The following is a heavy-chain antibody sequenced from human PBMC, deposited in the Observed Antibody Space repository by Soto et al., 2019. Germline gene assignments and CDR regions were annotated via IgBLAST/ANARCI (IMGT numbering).Heavy chain of an antibody. V-gene: IGHV4-30-4*01. CDR1: GGSISSGGYY. J-gene: IGHJ6*02. CDR3: ARDLGYCSSTSCYPSGMDV. Sequence: SETLSLTCTVSGGSISSGGYYRSWIRQPPGKGLEWIGYIYYSGSTYYNPSLKSRVTISVDTSKNQFSLKLSSVTAADTAVYCCARDLGYCSSTSCYPSGMDVWGQGTKGTVSS. D-gene: IGHD2-2*01. CDR2: IYYSGST.